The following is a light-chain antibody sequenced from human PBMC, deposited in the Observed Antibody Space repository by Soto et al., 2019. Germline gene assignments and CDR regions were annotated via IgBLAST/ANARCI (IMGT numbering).Light chain of an antibody. CDR1: QRLXFW. CDR2: DAS. V-gene: IGKV1-5*01. CDR3: QQYKSDSVT. Sequence: IRVTNSASSLSASKGDSGTITCRASQRLXFWLNWYQQKPGKAPKILXYDASSLETGFPSSLSGSGSGIEFTRTISSLQPADCETYYCQQYKSDSVTFGQGTRL. J-gene: IGKJ5*01.